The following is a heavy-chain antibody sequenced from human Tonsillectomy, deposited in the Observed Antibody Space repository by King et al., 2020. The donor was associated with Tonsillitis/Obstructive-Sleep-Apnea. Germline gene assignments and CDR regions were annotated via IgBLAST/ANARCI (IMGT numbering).Heavy chain of an antibody. J-gene: IGHJ6*02. CDR2: IYYSGST. Sequence: QLQESGPGLVKPSETLSLTCTVSGGSISSSSYYWGWIRQPPGKGLEWIGSIYYSGSTYYNPSLKSLVTISVDTSKNQFPLKLSSVTAADTAVYYCARQDYYDSSGYWYYYYGMDVWGQGTTVTVSS. D-gene: IGHD3-22*01. CDR3: ARQDYYDSSGYWYYYYGMDV. CDR1: GGSISSSSYY. V-gene: IGHV4-39*01.